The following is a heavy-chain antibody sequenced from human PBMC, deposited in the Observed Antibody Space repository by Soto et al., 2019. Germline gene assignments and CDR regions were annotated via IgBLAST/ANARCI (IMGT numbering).Heavy chain of an antibody. Sequence: QVTLKESGPVLVKPTETLTLTCTVSGFSLSKARMGVSWIRQAPGKALEWLAHIFWNDERSYNTSLKSRLTISRDTSKSQVVLTMTNVDPVDTRTYFCARALREGLPIYYFASWGQGTLVTVSS. CDR3: ARALREGLPIYYFAS. CDR1: GFSLSKARMG. D-gene: IGHD1-26*01. J-gene: IGHJ4*02. CDR2: IFWNDER. V-gene: IGHV2-26*01.